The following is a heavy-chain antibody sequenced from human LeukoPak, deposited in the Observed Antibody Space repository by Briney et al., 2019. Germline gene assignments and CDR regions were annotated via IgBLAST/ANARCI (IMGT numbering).Heavy chain of an antibody. J-gene: IGHJ4*02. CDR2: ISGSGGST. D-gene: IGHD6-19*01. V-gene: IGHV3-23*01. CDR1: GFTFSSYA. Sequence: GGSLRLSCAASGFTFSSYAMSWVRQAPGKGLEWVSAISGSGGSTYYADSVKGRFTISRDNSKNTLYLQMNSLRAEDTAVYYCAKVARRGMEYCSGWPPVGDYFDYWGQGTLVTVSS. CDR3: AKVARRGMEYCSGWPPVGDYFDY.